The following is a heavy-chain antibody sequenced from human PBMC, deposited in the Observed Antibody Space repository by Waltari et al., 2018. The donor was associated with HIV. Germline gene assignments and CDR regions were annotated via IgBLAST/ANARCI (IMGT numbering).Heavy chain of an antibody. J-gene: IGHJ4*02. V-gene: IGHV1-2*02. Sequence: QVQLVQSGAEVKRPGASVTVSCKASGYTFSDYYIHWVRQAPGQGLEWMGWILPKSGDTRFAQEFQGRLTLTGDTSISTAYMELNRLTTDDTAVYYCTRSDGMATTLLHYWCQGTLVTVSS. CDR3: TRSDGMATTLLHY. CDR2: ILPKSGDT. D-gene: IGHD5-12*01. CDR1: GYTFSDYY.